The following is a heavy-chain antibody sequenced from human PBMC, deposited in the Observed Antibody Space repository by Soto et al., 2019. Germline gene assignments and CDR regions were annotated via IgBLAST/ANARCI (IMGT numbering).Heavy chain of an antibody. CDR2: ISSSGSTI. D-gene: IGHD3-22*01. J-gene: IGHJ3*02. V-gene: IGHV3-11*01. Sequence: GGSLRLSCADSGFTFSDYYMSWIRQAPGKGLEWVSYISSSGSTIYYADSVKGRLTISRDNAKNSLYLQMNSLRAEDTAVYYCARGEDYYDSSGPSDAFDIWGQGTMVIVSS. CDR1: GFTFSDYY. CDR3: ARGEDYYDSSGPSDAFDI.